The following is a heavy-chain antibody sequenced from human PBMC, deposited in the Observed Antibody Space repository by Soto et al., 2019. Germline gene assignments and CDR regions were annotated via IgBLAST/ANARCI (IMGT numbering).Heavy chain of an antibody. CDR2: IYYSGST. D-gene: IGHD2-2*01. V-gene: IGHV4-59*01. J-gene: IGHJ6*03. CDR3: ARGVPTTMDGYYYYMDV. CDR1: GGSISSYY. Sequence: SETLSLTCTVSGGSISSYYWSWIRQSPGKGLEWIGYIYYSGSTNYNPSLKSRVTISVDTSKNQFSLKLSSVTAADTAMYYCARGVPTTMDGYYYYMDVWGKGTTVTVS.